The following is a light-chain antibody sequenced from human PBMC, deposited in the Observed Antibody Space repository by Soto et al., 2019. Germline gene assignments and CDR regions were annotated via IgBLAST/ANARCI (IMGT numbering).Light chain of an antibody. V-gene: IGLV2-11*01. CDR2: DVT. CDR1: SSDVGAYNY. J-gene: IGLJ1*01. CDR3: FSYAGTSSSYV. Sequence: QSVLTQPASVSVSPGQSITISCTGASSDVGAYNYVSWYQQHPGKAPKLIIYDVTKWPSGVPDRFSGSKSGNTASLTISGLQADDEADYYCFSYAGTSSSYVFGTGTKVTVL.